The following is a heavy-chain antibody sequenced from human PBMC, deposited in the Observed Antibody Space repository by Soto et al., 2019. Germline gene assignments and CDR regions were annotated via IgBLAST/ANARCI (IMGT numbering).Heavy chain of an antibody. CDR1: GGSISSYY. V-gene: IGHV4-59*01. CDR2: IYYSGST. J-gene: IGHJ6*02. D-gene: IGHD3-10*01. CDR3: ARIRRMVRGVIIVWYGMDV. Sequence: SENLSLTCTVSGGSISSYYWSWIRQPPGKGLEWIGYIYYSGSTNYNPSLKSRVTISVDTSKNQFSLKLSSVTAADTAVYYCARIRRMVRGVIIVWYGMDVWGQGTTVTVSS.